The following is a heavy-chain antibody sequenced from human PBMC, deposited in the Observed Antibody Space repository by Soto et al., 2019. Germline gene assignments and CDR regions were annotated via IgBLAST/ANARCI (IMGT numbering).Heavy chain of an antibody. Sequence: LSLTCTVSGGSISSSSYYWGWIRQPPGKGLEWIGSIYYSGSTYYNPSLKSRVTISVDTSKNQFSLKLSSVTAADTAVYYCAGQPGIADNWFDPWGQGTLVTVSS. J-gene: IGHJ5*02. CDR2: IYYSGST. CDR1: GGSISSSSYY. D-gene: IGHD6-13*01. CDR3: AGQPGIADNWFDP. V-gene: IGHV4-39*01.